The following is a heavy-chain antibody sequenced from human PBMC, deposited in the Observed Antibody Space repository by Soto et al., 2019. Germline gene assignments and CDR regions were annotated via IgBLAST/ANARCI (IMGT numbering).Heavy chain of an antibody. CDR3: ARDMTRSVVPYFDF. J-gene: IGHJ4*02. V-gene: IGHV1-69*06. D-gene: IGHD2-21*01. Sequence: QVQLVQSGAEVKKPGSSVKVSCKASGGTFSNYVVNWVRQAPGQGLEGMGRIIPISGAANYAEKFQSRVTITAAKYTSSSYMERSSLRSEDTSVYYCARDMTRSVVPYFDFWGQGTLVTVSS. CDR1: GGTFSNYV. CDR2: IIPISGAA.